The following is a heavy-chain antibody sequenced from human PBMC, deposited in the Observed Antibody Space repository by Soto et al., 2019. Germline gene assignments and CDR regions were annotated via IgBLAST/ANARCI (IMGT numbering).Heavy chain of an antibody. V-gene: IGHV4-59*01. Sequence: SETLSLTCTVSGGSLNSYYWTWIRQSPGKGLEWVGYVSSTGSTNYNPSLKSRVTLSLDTSTNEVSLSLISVTAADAAVYFCARFSPPRKSYDSNPGWFDPWGQGIMVT. CDR3: ARFSPPRKSYDSNPGWFDP. CDR1: GGSLNSYY. J-gene: IGHJ5*02. CDR2: VSSTGST. D-gene: IGHD3-22*01.